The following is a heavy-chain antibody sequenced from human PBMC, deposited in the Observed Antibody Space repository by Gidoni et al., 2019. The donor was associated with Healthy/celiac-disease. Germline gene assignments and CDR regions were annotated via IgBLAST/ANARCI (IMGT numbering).Heavy chain of an antibody. V-gene: IGHV3-9*01. CDR1: GFTFDDYA. J-gene: IGHJ6*02. CDR3: AKTGRHYYGMDV. Sequence: EVQLVESGGGLVQPGRSLRLSCAASGFTFDDYAMHWVRQAPGKGLEWVSGISWNSGSIGYADSVKGRFTISRDNAKNSLYLQMNSLRAEDTALYYCAKTGRHYYGMDVWGQGTTVTVSS. CDR2: ISWNSGSI.